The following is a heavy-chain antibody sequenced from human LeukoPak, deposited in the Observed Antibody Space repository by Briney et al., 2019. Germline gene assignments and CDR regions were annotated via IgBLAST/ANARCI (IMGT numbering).Heavy chain of an antibody. V-gene: IGHV3-15*01. J-gene: IGHJ4*02. CDR2: IKSKTDGGAT. CDR1: GFTFSSDA. CDR3: TTEAYYYDSGAIKYFDY. D-gene: IGHD3-22*01. Sequence: PGGSLRLSCAASGFTFSSDAMSWVRQAPGKGLEWVGRIKSKTDGGATHYAAPVKGRFTISRDDSKNTLYLQMNSLKTEDTAVYYCTTEAYYYDSGAIKYFDYWGQGTLVTVSS.